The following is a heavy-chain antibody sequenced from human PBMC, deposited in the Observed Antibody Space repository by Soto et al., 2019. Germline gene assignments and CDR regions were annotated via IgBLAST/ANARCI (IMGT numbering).Heavy chain of an antibody. CDR2: IYYSGST. V-gene: IGHV4-31*03. J-gene: IGHJ6*03. CDR1: GGSISSGGYY. D-gene: IGHD7-27*01. Sequence: PSETLSLTCTVSGGSISSGGYYWSWIRQHPGKGLEWIGYIYYSGSTYYNPSLKSRVTISVDTSKNQFSLKLSSVTAADTAVYYCSAKGDGDQAGVNYYFYMDVWGKGTTVTVSS. CDR3: SAKGDGDQAGVNYYFYMDV.